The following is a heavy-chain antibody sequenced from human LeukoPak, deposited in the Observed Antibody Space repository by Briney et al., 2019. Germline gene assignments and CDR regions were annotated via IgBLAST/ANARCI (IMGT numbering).Heavy chain of an antibody. V-gene: IGHV3-21*01. CDR1: GFTFSSYS. D-gene: IGHD3-3*01. CDR3: ARDPRPDSWSGYSPHHY. Sequence: PGGPLRLSCAASGFTFSSYSMNWVRQAPGKGLEWVSSISSSSSSYIYYADSVKGRFTISRDNAKNSLYLQMNSLRAEDTAVYYCARDPRPDSWSGYSPHHYWGQGTLVTVSS. J-gene: IGHJ4*02. CDR2: ISSSSSSYI.